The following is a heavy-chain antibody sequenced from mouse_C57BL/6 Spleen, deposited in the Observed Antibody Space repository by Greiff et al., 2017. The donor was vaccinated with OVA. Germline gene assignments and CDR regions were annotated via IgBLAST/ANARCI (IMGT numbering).Heavy chain of an antibody. CDR2: IWRGGST. J-gene: IGHJ1*03. CDR3: AKDGDYYGSSYFYWYFDV. CDR1: GFSLTSYG. Sequence: VQLQQSGPGLVQPSQSLSITCTVSGFSLTSYGVHWVRQSPGKGLEWLGVIWRGGSTDYNAAFMSRLSITKDNSKSQVFFKMNSLQADDTAIYYCAKDGDYYGSSYFYWYFDVWGTGTTVTVSS. D-gene: IGHD1-1*01. V-gene: IGHV2-5*01.